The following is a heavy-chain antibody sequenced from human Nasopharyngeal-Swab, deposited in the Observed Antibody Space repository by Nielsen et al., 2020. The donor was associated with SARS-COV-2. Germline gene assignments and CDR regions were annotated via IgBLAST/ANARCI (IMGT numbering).Heavy chain of an antibody. CDR1: GFTFSSYA. CDR3: ANAYCGGDCYSHDYYYYYGMDV. V-gene: IGHV3-23*01. D-gene: IGHD2-21*02. CDR2: ISGSGGST. Sequence: GGSLTLSCAASGFTFSSYAMSWVRQAPGKGLEWVSAISGSGGSTYYADSVKGRFTISRDNSKNTLYLQMNSLRAEDTAVYYCANAYCGGDCYSHDYYYYYGMDVWGQGTTVTVSS. J-gene: IGHJ6*02.